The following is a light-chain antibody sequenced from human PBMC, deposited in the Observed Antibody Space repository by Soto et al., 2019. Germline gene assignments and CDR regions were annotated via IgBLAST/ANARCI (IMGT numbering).Light chain of an antibody. Sequence: EIVLTQSPATLSVSPGERATLSCRASQSVTINLAWYQQKPGQVPRLLISGASTRATDIPARFSGSGSGTEFTLTISSLQSEDLAVYYCQQFDSWPITFGQGTRLEIK. CDR3: QQFDSWPIT. V-gene: IGKV3-15*01. CDR1: QSVTIN. CDR2: GAS. J-gene: IGKJ5*01.